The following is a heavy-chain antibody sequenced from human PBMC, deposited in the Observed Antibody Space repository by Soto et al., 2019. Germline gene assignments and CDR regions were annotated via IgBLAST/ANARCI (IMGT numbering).Heavy chain of an antibody. CDR2: VDYSGTA. D-gene: IGHD1-20*01. Sequence: SDTLSLTCTGSSGSISVTNVFWGWVRQPPGKGLAWIGNVDYSGTAYFSPSLATRVTFQVDTSKNQFSLNLYSVTAADTAVYYCARITGRHLDYWGQGILVTVS. J-gene: IGHJ4*02. CDR1: SGSISVTNVF. CDR3: ARITGRHLDY. V-gene: IGHV4-39*01.